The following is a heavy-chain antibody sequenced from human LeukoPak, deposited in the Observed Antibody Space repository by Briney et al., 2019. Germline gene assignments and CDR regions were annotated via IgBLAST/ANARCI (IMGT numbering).Heavy chain of an antibody. CDR2: ISYDGSNK. D-gene: IGHD1-26*01. J-gene: IGHJ4*02. CDR3: AKAHIVGATTIGY. CDR1: GLTFSSYG. Sequence: GGSLRLSCAASGLTFSSYGMHWVRQAPGKGLEWVAVISYDGSNKYYADSVKGRFTISRDNSKNTLYLQMNSLRAEDTAVYYCAKAHIVGATTIGYWGQGTLVTVSS. V-gene: IGHV3-30*18.